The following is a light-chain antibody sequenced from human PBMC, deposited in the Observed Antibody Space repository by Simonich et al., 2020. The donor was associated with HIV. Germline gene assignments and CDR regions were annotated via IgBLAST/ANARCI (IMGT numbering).Light chain of an antibody. J-gene: IGLJ2*01. Sequence: QSALTQPASVSGSPGQSITISCTGTSSDVGGYNYVSWYQQHPGKAPKLMIYDVRKRPSGVSNLFSGSKSGNTASLTISRVRAEDEDDYYCSSYTGSSTLVFGGGTKLTVL. V-gene: IGLV2-14*03. CDR3: SSYTGSSTLV. CDR2: DVR. CDR1: SSDVGGYNY.